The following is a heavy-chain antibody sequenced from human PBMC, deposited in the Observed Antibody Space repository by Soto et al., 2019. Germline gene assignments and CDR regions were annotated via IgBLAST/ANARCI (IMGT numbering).Heavy chain of an antibody. D-gene: IGHD2-15*01. CDR1: GYSFTTYG. Sequence: ASVKVSCKASGYSFTTYGISWVRQAPGQGLEWMGWSSADNKNTHYARTAQGRVTMTTDTSTTTAYMELRSLRSDDTAVYFCTREYCSGVSCYGPDYWGQGTLVTVSS. J-gene: IGHJ4*02. V-gene: IGHV1-18*01. CDR2: SSADNKNT. CDR3: TREYCSGVSCYGPDY.